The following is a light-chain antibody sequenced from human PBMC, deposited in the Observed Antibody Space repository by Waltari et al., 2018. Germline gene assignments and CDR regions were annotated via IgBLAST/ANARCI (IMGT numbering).Light chain of an antibody. CDR2: KAS. J-gene: IGKJ5*01. V-gene: IGKV1-5*03. CDR3: QQYNTYPLT. CDR1: QYISSW. Sequence: DIQMTQPPATLSASVVDRAPITCRASQYISSWLAWFQQKAGNAPKLLLYKASILESGVPSRFSGSESGTEFTLTISSLQPDDFATYYCQQYNTYPLTFGQGTRLEI.